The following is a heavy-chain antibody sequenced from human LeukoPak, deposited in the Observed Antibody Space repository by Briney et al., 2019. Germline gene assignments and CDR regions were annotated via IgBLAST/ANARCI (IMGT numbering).Heavy chain of an antibody. Sequence: SETLSLTCTVSGGSISSYYWSWIRQPPGKGLEWIGYIYYSGSTNYNPSLKSRVTISVDTSKNQFSLKLSSVTAADTAVYYCARSPPGIAVAGSWFDPWDQGTLVTVSS. CDR2: IYYSGST. J-gene: IGHJ5*02. V-gene: IGHV4-59*01. CDR1: GGSISSYY. CDR3: ARSPPGIAVAGSWFDP. D-gene: IGHD6-19*01.